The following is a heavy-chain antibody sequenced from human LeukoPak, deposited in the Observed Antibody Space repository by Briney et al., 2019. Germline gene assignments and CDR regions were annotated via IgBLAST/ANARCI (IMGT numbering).Heavy chain of an antibody. V-gene: IGHV3-13*04. Sequence: GGSLRLSCAASGFTFSSYDMHWVRHATGKGLESVSAIGTAGDTYCPGSVKGRFTISRENAKNSLYLQMNSLRAGDTAVYYCARGRYLTGYYRVFDYWGQGTLVTVSS. D-gene: IGHD3-9*01. CDR2: IGTAGDT. CDR1: GFTFSSYD. J-gene: IGHJ4*02. CDR3: ARGRYLTGYYRVFDY.